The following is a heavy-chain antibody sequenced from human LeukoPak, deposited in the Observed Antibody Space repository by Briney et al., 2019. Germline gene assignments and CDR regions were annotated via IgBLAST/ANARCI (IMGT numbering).Heavy chain of an antibody. CDR2: ISGSGGST. J-gene: IGHJ3*02. CDR1: GFTFSSYA. Sequence: SGGSLRLSCAASGFTFSSYAMSWVRQAPGKGLEWVSAISGSGGSTYYADSVKGRFTISRDNSKNTLYLQMNSLRAEDTAVYYCAKGVVSIAVAGDAFDIWGQGTMVTVSS. V-gene: IGHV3-23*01. CDR3: AKGVVSIAVAGDAFDI. D-gene: IGHD6-19*01.